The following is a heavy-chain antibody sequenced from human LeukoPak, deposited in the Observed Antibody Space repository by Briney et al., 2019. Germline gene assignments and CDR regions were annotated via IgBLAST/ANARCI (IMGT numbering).Heavy chain of an antibody. V-gene: IGHV4-34*01. CDR2: INHSGST. Sequence: SETLSLTCAVYGGSFSGYYWSWIRQPPGKGLEWIGEINHSGSTNYNPSLKSRVTISVDTSKNQFSLKLSSVTAADTAVYYCARFVGGRHSSGYSDYWGQGTLVTVSS. J-gene: IGHJ4*02. D-gene: IGHD3-22*01. CDR3: ARFVGGRHSSGYSDY. CDR1: GGSFSGYY.